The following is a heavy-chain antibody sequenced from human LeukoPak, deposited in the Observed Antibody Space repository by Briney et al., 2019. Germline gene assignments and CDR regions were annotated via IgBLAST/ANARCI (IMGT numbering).Heavy chain of an antibody. J-gene: IGHJ4*02. CDR3: AKQPSRWASSSSRGVDGKYYFDY. Sequence: GGSLRLSCAASGFTFSSYAMSWVRQAPGKGLEWVSAISGSGGSTYYADSVKGRFTISRDNSKNTLYLQMNSLRAEDTAVYYCAKQPSRWASSSSRGVDGKYYFDYWGQGTLVTVSS. CDR1: GFTFSSYA. V-gene: IGHV3-23*01. CDR2: ISGSGGST. D-gene: IGHD6-6*01.